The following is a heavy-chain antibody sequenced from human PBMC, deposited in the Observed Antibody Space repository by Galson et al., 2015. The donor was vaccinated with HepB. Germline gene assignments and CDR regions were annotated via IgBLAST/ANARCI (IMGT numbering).Heavy chain of an antibody. CDR2: ISGSGGST. J-gene: IGHJ4*02. CDR1: GFTFSSYA. CDR3: AKDNSVAGQVDY. V-gene: IGHV3-23*01. D-gene: IGHD2-15*01. Sequence: SLRLSCAASGFTFSSYAMSWVRQAPGKGLEWVSAISGSGGSTYYADSVKGRFTISRDNSKNTLYLQMNSLRAEDTAVYYCAKDNSVAGQVDYWGQGTPVTVSS.